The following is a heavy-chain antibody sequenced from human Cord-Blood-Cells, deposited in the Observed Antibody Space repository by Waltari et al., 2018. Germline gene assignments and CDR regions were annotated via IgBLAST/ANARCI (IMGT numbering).Heavy chain of an antibody. CDR1: GYTSTGYY. CDR3: ASSGSHAYWYFDL. Sequence: QVQLVQSGAAVKQPGASVKVSCKSSGYTSTGYYIHWVPQAPGQGLEWMGWINPNSGGTNYAQKFQGRVTMTRDTSISTAHMELSRLRSDDTAVYYCASSGSHAYWYFDLWGRGTLVTVSS. V-gene: IGHV1-2*02. J-gene: IGHJ2*01. D-gene: IGHD1-26*01. CDR2: INPNSGGT.